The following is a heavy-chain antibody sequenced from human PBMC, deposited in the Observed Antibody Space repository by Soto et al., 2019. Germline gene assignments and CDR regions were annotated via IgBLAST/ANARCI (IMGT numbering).Heavy chain of an antibody. CDR1: GYTFIDYA. D-gene: IGHD6-19*01. CDR3: ARGGSGWYEDY. CDR2: INTYTGNT. J-gene: IGHJ4*02. V-gene: IGHV1-18*01. Sequence: ASVKVSCKTSGYTFIDYAITWVRQAPGQGLEWMGWINTYTGNTDSAQKFQGKITMTTDTSTSTAYMELRGLTSDDTAVYYCARGGSGWYEDYWGQGTLVTVSS.